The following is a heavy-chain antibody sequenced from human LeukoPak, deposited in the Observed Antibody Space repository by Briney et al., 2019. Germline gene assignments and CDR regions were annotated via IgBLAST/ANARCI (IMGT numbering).Heavy chain of an antibody. CDR2: ISYSGST. D-gene: IGHD1-7*01. Sequence: SQTLSLTCTVSGVSISSADYYWSWIRQPPGRGLEWIGYISYSGSTYYNPSLESRLTMSVDTSKNQFSLRLTSVTAADTAVYYCARHITGTTYDYWGQGTLVTVSS. J-gene: IGHJ4*02. CDR1: GVSISSADYY. V-gene: IGHV4-30-4*01. CDR3: ARHITGTTYDY.